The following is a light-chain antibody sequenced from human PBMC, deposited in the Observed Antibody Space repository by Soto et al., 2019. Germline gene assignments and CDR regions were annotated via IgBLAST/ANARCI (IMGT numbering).Light chain of an antibody. Sequence: DIQMTQSPSTLSASVGGRVTISCRASQNINNLLAWYQQKPGKVPKLLIYKASSLESGVPTRFSGSGSGTDFTLTISSLQPDDVATYYCQHYYTYPYTFGQGTKLEIK. CDR1: QNINNL. J-gene: IGKJ2*01. CDR3: QHYYTYPYT. V-gene: IGKV1-5*03. CDR2: KAS.